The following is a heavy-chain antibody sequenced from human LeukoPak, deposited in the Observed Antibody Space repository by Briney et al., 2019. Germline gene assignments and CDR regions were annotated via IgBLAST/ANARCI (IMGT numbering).Heavy chain of an antibody. CDR3: ARSYYEILTGFDY. CDR1: GGTFSSYA. V-gene: IGHV1-69*05. J-gene: IGHJ4*02. D-gene: IGHD3-9*01. CDR2: IIPIFGTA. Sequence: SVKVSCKASGGTFSSYAISWVRQAPGQGLEWMGRIIPIFGTANYAQKFQGRVTITTDESTSTAYMELSSLRSEDTAVYYCARSYYEILTGFDYWGQGTLVTVSS.